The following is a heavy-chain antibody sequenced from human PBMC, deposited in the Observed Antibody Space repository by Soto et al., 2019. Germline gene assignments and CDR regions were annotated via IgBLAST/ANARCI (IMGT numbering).Heavy chain of an antibody. CDR1: GFTFSSYC. V-gene: IGHV3-7*03. J-gene: IGHJ4*02. CDR3: ARELRYFDY. CDR2: IKQDGSEK. Sequence: GSLRRSGAASGFTFSSYCMSWVRQAPGKGLEWVANIKQDGSEKYYVDSVKGRFTISRGNAKNSLYLQMNSLRAEDTAVYYCARELRYFDYWGQGTLVTVSS.